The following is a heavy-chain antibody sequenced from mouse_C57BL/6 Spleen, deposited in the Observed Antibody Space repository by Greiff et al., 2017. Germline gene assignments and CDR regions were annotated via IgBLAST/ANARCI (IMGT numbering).Heavy chain of an antibody. D-gene: IGHD3-2*02. V-gene: IGHV1-50*01. CDR1: GYTFTSYW. Sequence: QVQLQQSGAELVKPGASVKLSCKASGYTFTSYWMQWVKQRPGQGLEWIGEIDPSDSYTNYNQKFKGKATLTVDTSSSTAYMQLSSLTSEDSAVYYCARWGSSGYVGAMDYWGQGTSVTVSS. CDR3: ARWGSSGYVGAMDY. CDR2: IDPSDSYT. J-gene: IGHJ4*01.